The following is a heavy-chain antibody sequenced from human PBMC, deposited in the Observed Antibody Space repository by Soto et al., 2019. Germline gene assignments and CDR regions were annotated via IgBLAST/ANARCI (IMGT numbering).Heavy chain of an antibody. Sequence: ASVKVSCKASGYTYTSYDINWVRQATGQGLEWMGWMNPNSGNTGYAQKFQGRVTMTRNTSISTAYMELSSLRSEDTAVYYCARASSGGPTFKHWGQGTTVTVSS. CDR1: GYTYTSYD. V-gene: IGHV1-8*01. CDR2: MNPNSGNT. J-gene: IGHJ6*02. D-gene: IGHD6-19*01. CDR3: ARASSGGPTFKH.